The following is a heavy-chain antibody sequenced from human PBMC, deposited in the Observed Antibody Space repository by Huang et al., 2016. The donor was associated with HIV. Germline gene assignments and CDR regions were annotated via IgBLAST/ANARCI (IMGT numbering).Heavy chain of an antibody. V-gene: IGHV1-18*04. CDR2: INTYHGNT. Sequence: QVHLVQSGVDVKKPGASVKVSCKASDYTFTKYGVSWVRQAPGQGLDGMGWINTYHGNTNDAQTFQGRGTMTTDKSMNTAYMERGSPRYDDTAVYYCARDRVPAVRYYYGMDVWGQGTTVTVTS. D-gene: IGHD3-16*02. J-gene: IGHJ6*02. CDR1: DYTFTKYG. CDR3: ARDRVPAVRYYYGMDV.